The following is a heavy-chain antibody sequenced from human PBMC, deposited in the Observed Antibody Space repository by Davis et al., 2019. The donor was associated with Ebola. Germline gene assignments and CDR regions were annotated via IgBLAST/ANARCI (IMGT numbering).Heavy chain of an antibody. Sequence: GESLKISCAASGFTFSSYAMSWVRQAPGKGLEWVSAISGSGGSTYYADSVKGRFTISRDNSKNTLYLQMNSLRAEDTAVYYCARVWETYSSGWGHFDYWGQGTLVTVSS. D-gene: IGHD6-19*01. J-gene: IGHJ4*02. CDR1: GFTFSSYA. CDR3: ARVWETYSSGWGHFDY. V-gene: IGHV3-23*01. CDR2: ISGSGGST.